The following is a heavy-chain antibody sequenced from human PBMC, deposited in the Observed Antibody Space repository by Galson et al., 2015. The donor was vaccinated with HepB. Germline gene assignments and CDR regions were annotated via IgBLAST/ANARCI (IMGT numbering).Heavy chain of an antibody. CDR2: FSYSGST. CDR1: GGSISTTYYS. CDR3: ASLSTTVAPQGY. Sequence: SETLSLTCSVSGGSISTTYYSWGWIRQPPGQGLEWLGSFSYSGSTYYSPSLKSRLTISVDTSKNQFSLKLTSMTAADTSVYSCASLSTTVAPQGYWGQGTLVTVSS. V-gene: IGHV4-39*01. J-gene: IGHJ4*02. D-gene: IGHD1-1*01.